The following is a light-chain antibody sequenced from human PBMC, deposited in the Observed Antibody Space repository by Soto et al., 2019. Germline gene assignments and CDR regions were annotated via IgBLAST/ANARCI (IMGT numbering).Light chain of an antibody. V-gene: IGKV3-20*01. CDR1: QSVSSTL. CDR3: QHYGDSSWT. Sequence: ELVLTQSPVALSLSSGERATLSCRASQSVSSTLLTWYQHKPGQAPRVLIYGVSSRATGIPDRFSGSGSGTDFTLTISRVEPEDFAVYFCQHYGDSSWTFGQGSRVEIK. CDR2: GVS. J-gene: IGKJ1*01.